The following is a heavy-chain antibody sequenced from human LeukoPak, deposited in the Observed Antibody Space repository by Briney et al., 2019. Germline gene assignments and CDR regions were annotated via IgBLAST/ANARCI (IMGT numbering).Heavy chain of an antibody. CDR2: IYTSGST. CDR1: GGSISSYD. CDR3: ARIPSGSYNQYDY. Sequence: SETLSLTCTVSGGSISSYDWGWIRQPAGKGLEWIGRIYTSGSTNYNPSLTSRVTISVDTSKNQFSLYLSSVTAADTAVYYCARIPSGSYNQYDYWGQGTLVTVSS. J-gene: IGHJ4*02. V-gene: IGHV4-4*07. D-gene: IGHD1-26*01.